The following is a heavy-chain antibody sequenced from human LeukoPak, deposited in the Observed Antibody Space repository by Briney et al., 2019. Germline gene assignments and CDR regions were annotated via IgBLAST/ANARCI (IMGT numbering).Heavy chain of an antibody. J-gene: IGHJ6*02. CDR3: ARDYDILTGYAYYYYGMDV. CDR1: GYTFSRYS. CDR2: IRRSSSSM. V-gene: IGHV3-48*02. Sequence: PGGSLRLSCAASGYTFSRYSINWVRQAPGKGLEWVSNIRRSSSSMNYADSVKGRFTISRDNAKNSLYLQMNSLRDEDTDVYYCARDYDILTGYAYYYYGMDVWGQGTTVTVSS. D-gene: IGHD3-9*01.